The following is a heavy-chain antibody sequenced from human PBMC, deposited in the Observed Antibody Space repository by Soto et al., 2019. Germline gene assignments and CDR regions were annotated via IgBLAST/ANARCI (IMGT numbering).Heavy chain of an antibody. D-gene: IGHD2-2*01. Sequence: SATLSLTCTVSGGSISSSSYYWGWIRQPPGKGMEWIGSIYYSGSTYYNPSLKSRVTISVDTSKNQFSLKLSSVTAADTAVYYCARHENCSSTSCYEFYYYYGMDVRGQGTTVTVSS. CDR2: IYYSGST. V-gene: IGHV4-39*01. CDR3: ARHENCSSTSCYEFYYYYGMDV. CDR1: GGSISSSSYY. J-gene: IGHJ6*02.